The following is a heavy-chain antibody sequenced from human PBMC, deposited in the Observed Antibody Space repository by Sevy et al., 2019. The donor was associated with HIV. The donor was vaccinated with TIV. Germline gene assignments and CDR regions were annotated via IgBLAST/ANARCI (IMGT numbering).Heavy chain of an antibody. Sequence: GGSLRLSCVASGFIFTSYGIHWVRQAPGKGLEWVAVISFDGDKKYYEDSVKGRFTISRDNSKNTLYLQMNSLRTEDTAVYFCAKGRVGYSDIWSGYNFDCWGQGTLVTVSS. CDR2: ISFDGDKK. CDR1: GFIFTSYG. V-gene: IGHV3-30*18. D-gene: IGHD3-3*01. CDR3: AKGRVGYSDIWSGYNFDC. J-gene: IGHJ4*02.